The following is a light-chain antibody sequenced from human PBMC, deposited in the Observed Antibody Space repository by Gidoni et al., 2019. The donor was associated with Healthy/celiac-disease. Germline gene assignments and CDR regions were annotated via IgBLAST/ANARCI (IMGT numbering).Light chain of an antibody. CDR1: SSNIGSNY. V-gene: IGLV1-47*01. Sequence: QSVLTQPPSASGTHGQRVTISCSGSSSNIGSNYVYWYQQLPGTAPKLLIYRNNQRPSGVPGRFSGSKSGTSASLAISGLRSEDEADYYCAAWDDSLSGVVFGGGTKLTVL. J-gene: IGLJ2*01. CDR3: AAWDDSLSGVV. CDR2: RNN.